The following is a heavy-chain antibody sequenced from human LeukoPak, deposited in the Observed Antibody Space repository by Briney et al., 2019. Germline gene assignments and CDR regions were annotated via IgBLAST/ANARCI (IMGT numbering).Heavy chain of an antibody. V-gene: IGHV4-34*01. D-gene: IGHD3-22*01. CDR3: ASTNYYDSSTQNY. Sequence: SETLSLTCAVYGGSFSDYYWSWIRQPPGKGLEWIGEINHSGSTNYNPSLKSRVTISVDTSKNQFSLKLSSVTAADTAVYYCASTNYYDSSTQNYWGQGALVTVSS. CDR1: GGSFSDYY. CDR2: INHSGST. J-gene: IGHJ4*02.